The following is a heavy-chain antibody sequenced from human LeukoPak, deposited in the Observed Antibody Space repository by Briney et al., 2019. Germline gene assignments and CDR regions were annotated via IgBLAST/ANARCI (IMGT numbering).Heavy chain of an antibody. V-gene: IGHV3-23*01. CDR3: ARGDIVLMVYPFDP. CDR2: ISGSGGST. J-gene: IGHJ5*02. CDR1: AFTFRSYA. D-gene: IGHD2-8*01. Sequence: GGSLRLSCAASAFTFRSYAMSWVRQAGGKGLEWVSAISGSGGSTYYADSVKGRFTISRDNSKNTLYLQMSSLRAEDTAVYYCARGDIVLMVYPFDPWGQGTLVTVSS.